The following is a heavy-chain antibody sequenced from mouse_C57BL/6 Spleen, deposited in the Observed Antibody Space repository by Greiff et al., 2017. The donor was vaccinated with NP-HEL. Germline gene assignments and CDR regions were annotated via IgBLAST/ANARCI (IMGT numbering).Heavy chain of an antibody. J-gene: IGHJ3*01. Sequence: QVQLQQPGAELVRPGTSVKLSCKASGYTFTSYWMHWVKQRPGQGLEWIGEIDPSDSYTNYNQKFKGKATLTVDTSSSTAYMQLSSLTSEDSAVYYREREERTTVVGSEFADWGQGTLVTVAA. CDR3: EREERTTVVGSEFAD. CDR1: GYTFTSYW. V-gene: IGHV1-59*01. D-gene: IGHD1-1*01. CDR2: IDPSDSYT.